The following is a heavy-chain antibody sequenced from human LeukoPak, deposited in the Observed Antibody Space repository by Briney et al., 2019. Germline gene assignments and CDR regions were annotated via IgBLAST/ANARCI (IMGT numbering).Heavy chain of an antibody. V-gene: IGHV4-59*01. D-gene: IGHD3-10*01. CDR1: GGSISSYY. CDR2: IYYSGST. CDR3: AREGESVAIDAFDI. Sequence: SETLSLTCTVSGGSISSYYWSWLRQPPGKGLEWIGYIYYSGSTNYNPSLKSRVTISVDTSKNQFSLKLSSVTAADTAVYYCAREGESVAIDAFDIWGQGTMVTVSS. J-gene: IGHJ3*02.